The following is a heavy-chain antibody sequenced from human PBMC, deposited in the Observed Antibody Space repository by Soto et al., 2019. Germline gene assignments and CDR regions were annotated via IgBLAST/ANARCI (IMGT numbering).Heavy chain of an antibody. D-gene: IGHD2-2*01. Sequence: QVQLQESGPGLVKPSETLSLTCTVSGGSISSYYWSWIRQPPGKGLEWIGYIYYSGSTNYNPSLKSRVTISVDTSKNQFSLKLSSVTAADTAVYYCARGRISTPAVVDYWGQGTLVTVSS. CDR3: ARGRISTPAVVDY. CDR2: IYYSGST. J-gene: IGHJ4*02. V-gene: IGHV4-59*01. CDR1: GGSISSYY.